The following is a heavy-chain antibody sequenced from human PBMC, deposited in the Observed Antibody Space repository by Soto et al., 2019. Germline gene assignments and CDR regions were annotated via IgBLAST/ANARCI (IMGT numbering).Heavy chain of an antibody. CDR2: IWYDGSNK. CDR1: GFTFSSYG. D-gene: IGHD3-22*01. CDR3: ARYYTMIVVSGWFDP. V-gene: IGHV3-33*01. Sequence: QVQLVESGGGVVQPGRSLRLSCAASGFTFSSYGLPWVRQAPGRGMAWEEVIWYDGSNKYYADSVKGRFTISRDNSKNTQYLQMDSLIPEDTAVDYCARYYTMIVVSGWFDPWGQGTLVTVSS. J-gene: IGHJ5*02.